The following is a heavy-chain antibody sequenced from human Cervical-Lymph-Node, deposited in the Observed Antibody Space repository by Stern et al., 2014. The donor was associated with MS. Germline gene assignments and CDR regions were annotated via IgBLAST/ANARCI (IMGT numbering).Heavy chain of an antibody. CDR2: IKRKVDGGTT. Sequence: EVQLVESGGGLVKPGGSLRLSCAASGFTFSNAWMSWVRQAPGKGLEWVGRIKRKVDGGTTDYAAPVKGIFTISRDDSKNTQYLKMNSLKTEDTAVYYCTTDLEGSSSPSYWGQGTLVVVSS. CDR3: TTDLEGSSSPSY. D-gene: IGHD2-2*01. J-gene: IGHJ4*02. CDR1: GFTFSNAW. V-gene: IGHV3-15*01.